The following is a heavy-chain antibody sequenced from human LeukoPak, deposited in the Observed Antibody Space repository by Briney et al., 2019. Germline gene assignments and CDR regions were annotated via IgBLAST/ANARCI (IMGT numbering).Heavy chain of an antibody. V-gene: IGHV4-4*07. Sequence: SETLSLTCTVSGGSISSYYWGWIRQPAGKGLEWIGRIYTSGSTNYNPSLKSRVTMSVDTSKNQFSLKLSSVTAADTAVYYCARDGMARGASYNWFDPWGQGTLVTVSS. CDR2: IYTSGST. J-gene: IGHJ5*02. CDR3: ARDGMARGASYNWFDP. D-gene: IGHD3-10*01. CDR1: GGSISSYY.